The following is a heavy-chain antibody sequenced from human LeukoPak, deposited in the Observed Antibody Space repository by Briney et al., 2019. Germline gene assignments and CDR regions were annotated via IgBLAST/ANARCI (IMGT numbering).Heavy chain of an antibody. CDR2: INPNSGGT. Sequence: VASVKVSCKASGYTFTSYGISWVRQAPGQGLEWMGWINPNSGGTNYAQKFQGRVTMTRDTSISTAYMELSRLRSDDTAVYYCAREVSTSKQLVDYWGQGTLVTVSS. J-gene: IGHJ4*02. D-gene: IGHD6-6*01. V-gene: IGHV1-2*02. CDR3: AREVSTSKQLVDY. CDR1: GYTFTSYG.